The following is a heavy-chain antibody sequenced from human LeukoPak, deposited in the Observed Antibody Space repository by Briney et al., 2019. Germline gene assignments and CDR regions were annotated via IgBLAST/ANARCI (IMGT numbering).Heavy chain of an antibody. V-gene: IGHV4-59*01. CDR1: GVSISTYY. Sequence: SETLSLTCTVSGVSISTYYWSWIRQPPGKGLEYIGFIYYSGSTDYNPSLKSRVTISLDTSKNQFSLTLSSVIAADTAVYYCARFIWPNYFDYWGQGTLVTVSS. J-gene: IGHJ4*02. D-gene: IGHD3-10*01. CDR3: ARFIWPNYFDY. CDR2: IYYSGST.